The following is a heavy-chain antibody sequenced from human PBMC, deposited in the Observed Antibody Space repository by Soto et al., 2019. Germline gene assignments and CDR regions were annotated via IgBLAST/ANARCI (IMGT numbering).Heavy chain of an antibody. J-gene: IGHJ4*02. CDR3: AREGSSSGRGVY. D-gene: IGHD6-6*01. CDR2: IYYSGST. V-gene: IGHV4-31*03. CDR1: GGSISSGGYY. Sequence: PSETLSLTCTVSGGSISSGGYYWSWIRQHPGKGLEWIGYIYYSGSTYYNPSLKSRVTISVDTSKNQFSLKLSSVTAADTAVYYCAREGSSSGRGVYWGQGTLVTVSS.